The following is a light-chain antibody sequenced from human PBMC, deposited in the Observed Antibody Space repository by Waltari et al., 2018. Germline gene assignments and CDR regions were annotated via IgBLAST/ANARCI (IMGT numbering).Light chain of an antibody. J-gene: IGKJ4*01. V-gene: IGKV3-11*01. Sequence: EIVLTQSAATLSLSPGERATITGRASQSVSSYLAWYQQKPGQAPRLLIYDASNSATGIPARFSGSGSGTDFTLTISSLEPEDFAVYYCQQRSNWPLTFGGGTKVEIK. CDR1: QSVSSY. CDR3: QQRSNWPLT. CDR2: DAS.